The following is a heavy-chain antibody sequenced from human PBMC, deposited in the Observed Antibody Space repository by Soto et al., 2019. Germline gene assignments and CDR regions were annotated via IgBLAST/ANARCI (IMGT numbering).Heavy chain of an antibody. CDR1: GGSISSYY. Sequence: SETLSLTCTVSGGSISSYYWSWIRQPPGKGLEWIGYIYYSGSTYYNPSLKSRVTISVDTSKNQFSLKLSSVTAADTAVYYCARVVGYTYYDSSGSLRFDPWGQGTLVTVSS. V-gene: IGHV4-59*08. D-gene: IGHD3-22*01. J-gene: IGHJ5*02. CDR3: ARVVGYTYYDSSGSLRFDP. CDR2: IYYSGST.